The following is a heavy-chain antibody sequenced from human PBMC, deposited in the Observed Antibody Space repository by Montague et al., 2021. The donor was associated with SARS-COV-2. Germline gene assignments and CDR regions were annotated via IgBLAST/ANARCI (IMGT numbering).Heavy chain of an antibody. CDR2: NSDRGRS. Sequence: SETLSLTCTVSGGSVGGYFWSWIRQPPGKGLEWIGFNSDRGRSNYNPSLRSRVAISIDTANNRLSLNLGSVTAADTAVYYCAREYRLQYLECTGTRYDYYGMDIWGQGTMVTVSS. V-gene: IGHV4-59*02. J-gene: IGHJ6*02. CDR1: GGSVGGYF. CDR3: AREYRLQYLECTGTRYDYYGMDI. D-gene: IGHD3-3*01.